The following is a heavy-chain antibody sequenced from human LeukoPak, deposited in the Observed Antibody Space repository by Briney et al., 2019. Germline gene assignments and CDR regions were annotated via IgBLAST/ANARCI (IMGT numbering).Heavy chain of an antibody. J-gene: IGHJ4*02. Sequence: GGSLRLSCAASGFTFSSYGMHWVRQAPGKGLEWVAFIRYDGSNKYYADSVKGRFTISRDNSKNTLYLQMNSLRAEDTAVYYCAKDHDYLSSSLDYWGQGTLVTVSS. D-gene: IGHD6-13*01. CDR2: IRYDGSNK. V-gene: IGHV3-30*02. CDR3: AKDHDYLSSSLDY. CDR1: GFTFSSYG.